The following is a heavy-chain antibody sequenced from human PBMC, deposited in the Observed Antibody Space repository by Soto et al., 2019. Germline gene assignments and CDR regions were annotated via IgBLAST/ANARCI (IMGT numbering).Heavy chain of an antibody. CDR2: IKQDGSEK. CDR3: ASSSGWYFWDYYYGMDV. J-gene: IGHJ6*04. D-gene: IGHD6-19*01. Sequence: GGSLRLSCAASGFTFSSYWMSWVRQAPGKGPEWVANIKQDGSEKYYVDSVKGRFTISRDNAKNSLYLQMNSLRAEDTAVYYCASSSGWYFWDYYYGMDVWGKGTTVTVSS. V-gene: IGHV3-7*01. CDR1: GFTFSSYW.